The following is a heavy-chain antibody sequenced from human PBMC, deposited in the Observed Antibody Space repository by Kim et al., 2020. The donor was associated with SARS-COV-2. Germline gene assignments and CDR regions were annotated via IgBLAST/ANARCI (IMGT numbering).Heavy chain of an antibody. V-gene: IGHV3-30*04. Sequence: GESLRLSCAASGFTFSSYAMHWVRQAPGKGLEWVAVISYDGSNKYYADSVKGRFTISRDNSKNTLYLQMNSLRAEDTAVYYCAREGSGSYPNAPFDYWGQ. CDR3: AREGSGSYPNAPFDY. CDR2: ISYDGSNK. J-gene: IGHJ4*02. D-gene: IGHD1-26*01. CDR1: GFTFSSYA.